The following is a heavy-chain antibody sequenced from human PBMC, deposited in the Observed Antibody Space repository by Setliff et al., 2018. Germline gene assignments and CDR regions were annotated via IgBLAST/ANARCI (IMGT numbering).Heavy chain of an antibody. V-gene: IGHV1-8*02. D-gene: IGHD2-21*01. CDR2: MNPNSGNT. CDR3: ARAPRGPLSVVLALDY. J-gene: IGHJ4*02. Sequence: ASVKVSCKASGYTFTSYDINWVRQATGQGLEWMGWMNPNSGNTGYAQKFQGRVTLTTDTATSTAYMELRSLRSDDTAVYYCARAPRGPLSVVLALDYWGQGTLVTVSS. CDR1: GYTFTSYD.